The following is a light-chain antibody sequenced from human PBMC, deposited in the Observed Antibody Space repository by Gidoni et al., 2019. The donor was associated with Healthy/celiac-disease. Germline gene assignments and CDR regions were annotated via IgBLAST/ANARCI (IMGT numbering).Light chain of an antibody. Sequence: EIVLPQSPGTLSLSPGERATLSCRASQSVSSSYLAWYQQKPGQAPRLLIYGASSRATGIPDRFSGSGSGTDFTLTISRLEPEDFAVYYCQQYGSSPITWTFGQGTKVEIK. CDR3: QQYGSSPITWT. V-gene: IGKV3-20*01. J-gene: IGKJ1*01. CDR1: QSVSSSY. CDR2: GAS.